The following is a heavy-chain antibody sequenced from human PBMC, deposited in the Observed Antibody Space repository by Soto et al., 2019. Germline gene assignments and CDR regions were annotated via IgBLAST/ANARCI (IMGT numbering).Heavy chain of an antibody. CDR2: ISGSGGST. V-gene: IGHV3-23*01. CDR1: GFTFSSYA. D-gene: IGHD3-22*01. J-gene: IGHJ4*02. Sequence: GGSLRLSCAASGFTFSSYAMSWVRQAPGKGLEWVSAISGSGGSTYYADSVKGRFTISRDNSKNTLSLQMNSLRAEDTAVYYCATGLYYYDSSGYLGYWGQGTLVTVSS. CDR3: ATGLYYYDSSGYLGY.